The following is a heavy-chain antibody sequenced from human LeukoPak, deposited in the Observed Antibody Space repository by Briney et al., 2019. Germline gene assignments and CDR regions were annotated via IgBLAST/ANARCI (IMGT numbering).Heavy chain of an antibody. D-gene: IGHD3-22*01. CDR2: FGTRSTSV. Sequence: GGSLRLSCTASGFTFSGYSMNWIRQAPGKGLEWVSSFGTRSTSVYHAGSVKGRFAISRDNSKSTLYLQMNSLRAEDTAVYYCARARGVSTGYRPIDYWGQGTLVTVSS. J-gene: IGHJ4*02. CDR3: ARARGVSTGYRPIDY. V-gene: IGHV3-21*01. CDR1: GFTFSGYS.